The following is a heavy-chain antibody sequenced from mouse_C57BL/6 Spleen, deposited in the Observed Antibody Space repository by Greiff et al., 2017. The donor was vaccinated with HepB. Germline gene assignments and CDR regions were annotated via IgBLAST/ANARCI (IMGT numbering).Heavy chain of an antibody. CDR1: GYAFTNYL. Sequence: VQLQQSGAELVRPGTSVKVSCKASGYAFTNYLIEWVKQRPGQGLEWIGVINPGSGGTNYNEKFKGKATLTADKSSSTAYMQLSSLTSEDSAVYFCARGEGLSYGMDYWGQGTSVTVSS. J-gene: IGHJ4*01. CDR3: ARGEGLSYGMDY. D-gene: IGHD3-3*01. V-gene: IGHV1-54*01. CDR2: INPGSGGT.